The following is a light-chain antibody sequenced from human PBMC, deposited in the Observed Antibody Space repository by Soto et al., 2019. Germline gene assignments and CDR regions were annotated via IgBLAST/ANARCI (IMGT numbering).Light chain of an antibody. J-gene: IGKJ1*01. CDR1: QNVNNR. CDR3: QQYGSSPPWT. V-gene: IGKV3-20*01. Sequence: EILLTQSPGSLSVFPGERASLSCRASQNVNNRLAWYQQKAGQAPRLLISGASSRATGIPDRFSGSGSGTDFTLTISRLESDDFALYYCQQYGSSPPWTFGQGTKVEIK. CDR2: GAS.